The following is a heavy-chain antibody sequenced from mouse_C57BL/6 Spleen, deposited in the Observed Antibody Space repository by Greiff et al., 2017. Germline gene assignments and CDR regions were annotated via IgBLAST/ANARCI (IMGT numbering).Heavy chain of an antibody. CDR2: INPGSGGT. CDR3: ARNYGSSYLWYFDV. J-gene: IGHJ1*03. CDR1: GYAFTNYL. Sequence: QVQLQQSGAELVRPGTSVKVSCKASGYAFTNYLIEWVKQRPGQGLEGIGVINPGSGGTNYNEKFKGKATLPADNPSSTAYMQLSNLTSEDSAVYVCARNYGSSYLWYFDVWGTGTTVTVSS. V-gene: IGHV1-54*01. D-gene: IGHD1-1*01.